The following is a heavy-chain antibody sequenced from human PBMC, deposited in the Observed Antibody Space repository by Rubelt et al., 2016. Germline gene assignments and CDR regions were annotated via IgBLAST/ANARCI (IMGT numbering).Heavy chain of an antibody. D-gene: IGHD5-24*01. CDR3: AREGRLQDFDY. V-gene: IGHV3-23*01. CDR2: ISGSGGST. J-gene: IGHJ4*02. Sequence: QAPGKGLEWVSAISGSGGSTYYADSVKGRFTISRDNSKNTLYLQMNSLRAEDTAVYYCAREGRLQDFDYWGQGTLVTVSS.